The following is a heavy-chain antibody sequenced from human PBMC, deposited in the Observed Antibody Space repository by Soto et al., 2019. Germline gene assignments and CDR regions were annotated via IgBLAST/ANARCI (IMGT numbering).Heavy chain of an antibody. CDR3: ARAQLWFGGHYFDY. Sequence: SETLSLTCTVCGGSISSGDYYWSWIRQPPGKGLEWIGYIYYSGSTYYNPSLKSRVTISVDTSKNQFSLKLSSVTAADTAVYYCARAQLWFGGHYFDYWGQGTLVTVSS. J-gene: IGHJ4*02. V-gene: IGHV4-30-4*01. D-gene: IGHD5-18*01. CDR1: GGSISSGDYY. CDR2: IYYSGST.